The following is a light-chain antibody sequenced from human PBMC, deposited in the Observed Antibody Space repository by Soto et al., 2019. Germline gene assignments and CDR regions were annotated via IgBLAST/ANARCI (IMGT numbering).Light chain of an antibody. CDR3: QSYDNSLPWV. J-gene: IGLJ3*02. CDR2: NNN. Sequence: SVLTQPPSVSGAPGQRVIISCTGSSSNIGAGYDVHWYQHLPGTTPKLLIYNNNNRPSGVPDRFSGSKSGASASLAITGLQAEDEADYYCQSYDNSLPWVFGGGTKLTVL. CDR1: SSNIGAGYD. V-gene: IGLV1-40*01.